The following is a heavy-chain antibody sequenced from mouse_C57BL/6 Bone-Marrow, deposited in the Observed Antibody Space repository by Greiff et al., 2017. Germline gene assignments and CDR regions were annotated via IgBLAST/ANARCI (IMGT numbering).Heavy chain of an antibody. D-gene: IGHD1-1*01. CDR1: GYTFTSYW. CDR3: ARPIYYYGGFAY. CDR2: INPSNGGT. Sequence: QVQLQQPGPELVKPGASVKLSCKASGYTFTSYWMHWVKQRPGQGLEWIGNINPSNGGTNYNEKFKSKATLTVDKSSSTAYMQLSSLTSEDSAVYYCARPIYYYGGFAYWGQGTLVTVSA. J-gene: IGHJ3*01. V-gene: IGHV1-53*01.